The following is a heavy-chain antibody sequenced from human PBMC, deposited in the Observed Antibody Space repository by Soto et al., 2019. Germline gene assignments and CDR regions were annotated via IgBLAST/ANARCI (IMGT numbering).Heavy chain of an antibody. CDR2: IYYSGST. CDR3: ARHPPGKAAARGGFDP. J-gene: IGHJ5*02. D-gene: IGHD6-13*01. Sequence: SETLSLTCTVSGGSISSYYWSWIRQPPGKGLEWIGYIYYSGSTNYNPSLKSRVTISVDTSKNQFSLKLSSVTAADTAVYYCARHPPGKAAARGGFDPWGQGTLVTVSS. CDR1: GGSISSYY. V-gene: IGHV4-59*08.